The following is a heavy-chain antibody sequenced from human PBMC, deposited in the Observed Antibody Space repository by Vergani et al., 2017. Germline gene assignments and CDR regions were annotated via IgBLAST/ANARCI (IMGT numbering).Heavy chain of an antibody. Sequence: QVQLVESGGGVVQPGRSLRLSCAASGFTFSSYGMHWVRQAPGKGLEWVAVIWYDGSNKYYADSVKGRFTISRDNSKNTLYLQMNSLRAEDTDVYYCARDGYCSSTSCYGGSNFDYWGQGTLVTVSS. CDR3: ARDGYCSSTSCYGGSNFDY. V-gene: IGHV3-33*01. D-gene: IGHD2-2*03. J-gene: IGHJ4*02. CDR1: GFTFSSYG. CDR2: IWYDGSNK.